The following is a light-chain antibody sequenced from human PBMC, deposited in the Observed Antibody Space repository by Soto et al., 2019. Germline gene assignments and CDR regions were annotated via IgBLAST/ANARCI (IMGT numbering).Light chain of an antibody. Sequence: QSVLTQPPSVSGAPGQRVTISCTGSSSNIGSRYGVHWYQQSPGAAPKLLIYGNTNRPSGVPDRFSGSKSGASASLAITGLQADDEADYYCQSYDNNVNTIVFGGGTKLTVL. CDR1: SSNIGSRYG. V-gene: IGLV1-40*01. CDR2: GNT. CDR3: QSYDNNVNTIV. J-gene: IGLJ2*01.